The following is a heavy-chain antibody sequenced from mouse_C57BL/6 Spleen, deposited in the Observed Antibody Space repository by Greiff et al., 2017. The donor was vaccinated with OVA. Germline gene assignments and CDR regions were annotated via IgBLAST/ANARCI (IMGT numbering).Heavy chain of an antibody. CDR2: IDPETGGT. CDR3: TRLGHTDAMDY. CDR1: GYTFTDYE. Sequence: VQLQESGAELVKPGASVKISCKASGYTFTDYEMHWVKQTPVHGLEWIGAIDPETGGTAYNQKFKGKAILTADKSSSTAYMELRSLTSEDSAVYYCTRLGHTDAMDYWGQGTSVTVSS. D-gene: IGHD1-1*01. J-gene: IGHJ4*01. V-gene: IGHV1-15*01.